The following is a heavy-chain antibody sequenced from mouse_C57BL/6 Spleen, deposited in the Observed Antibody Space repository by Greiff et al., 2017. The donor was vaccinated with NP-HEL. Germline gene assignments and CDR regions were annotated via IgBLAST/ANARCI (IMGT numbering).Heavy chain of an antibody. J-gene: IGHJ2*01. V-gene: IGHV1-15*01. CDR2: IDPETGGT. CDR3: TRALVITTVVATTSDY. D-gene: IGHD1-1*01. Sequence: QVHVKQSGAELVRPGASVTLSCKASGYTFTDYEMHWVKQTPVHGLEWIGAIDPETGGTAYNQKFKGKAILTADKSSSTAYMELRSLTSEDSAVYYCTRALVITTVVATTSDYWGQGTTLTVSS. CDR1: GYTFTDYE.